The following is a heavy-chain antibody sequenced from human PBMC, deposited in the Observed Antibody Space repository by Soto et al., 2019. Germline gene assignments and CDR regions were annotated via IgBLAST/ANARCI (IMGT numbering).Heavy chain of an antibody. CDR2: ISAYHGKT. CDR3: AREDSCGWYWFDS. D-gene: IGHD6-19*01. V-gene: IGHV1-18*01. J-gene: IGHJ5*01. CDR1: GYTFSSHG. Sequence: QVQLVQSGGEVKKPGASVKVSCKTSGYTFSSHGISWVRQAPGQGLEWMGWISAYHGKTNYAQKFQDRVTMTTDTSTSPAYMELRSLRSDDTAMYYCAREDSCGWYWFDSWGQGTLVTVSP.